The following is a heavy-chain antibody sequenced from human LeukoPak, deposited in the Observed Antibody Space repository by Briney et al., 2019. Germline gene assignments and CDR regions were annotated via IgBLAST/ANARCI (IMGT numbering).Heavy chain of an antibody. CDR3: ARLPPYYSSGWGLFDY. D-gene: IGHD6-19*01. J-gene: IGHJ4*02. CDR2: IFDTGRT. V-gene: IGHV4-59*08. CDR1: GGSISSHY. Sequence: SETLSLTCTVSGGSISSHYWTWIRQPPGKGLEWIGYIFDTGRTKCNPSLESRVTISRDTSKNQFSLKLSSMTAADTAVYYCARLPPYYSSGWGLFDYWGQGTLVTVSS.